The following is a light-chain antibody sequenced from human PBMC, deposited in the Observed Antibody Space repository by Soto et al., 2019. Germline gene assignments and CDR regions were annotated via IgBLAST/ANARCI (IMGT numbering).Light chain of an antibody. Sequence: EIVLTQSPATLSLSPGERATLSCRASQSVSSYLAWYQQKPGQAPRLLIYDASNRATGIPARFGGSGSETDFTLTISSLEPEDFAVYYCQQRSNWPLTFGGGTKVEIK. CDR3: QQRSNWPLT. CDR1: QSVSSY. J-gene: IGKJ4*01. V-gene: IGKV3-11*01. CDR2: DAS.